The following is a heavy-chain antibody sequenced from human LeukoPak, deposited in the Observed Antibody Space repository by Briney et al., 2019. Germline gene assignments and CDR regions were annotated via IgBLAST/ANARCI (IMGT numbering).Heavy chain of an antibody. CDR2: ISGSGGST. V-gene: IGHV3-23*01. Sequence: GGSLRLSCAASGFTFSSYAMSWVRQAPGKGLEWVSAISGSGGSTYYADSVKGRFTISRDNSKSTLYLQMNSLRAEDTAVYFCAYYDSSGYYYGRLRYWGQGTPVTVSS. CDR1: GFTFSSYA. CDR3: AYYDSSGYYYGRLRY. D-gene: IGHD3-22*01. J-gene: IGHJ4*02.